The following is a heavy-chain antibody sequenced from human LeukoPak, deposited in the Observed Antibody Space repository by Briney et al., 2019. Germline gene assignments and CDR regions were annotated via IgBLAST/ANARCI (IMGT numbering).Heavy chain of an antibody. J-gene: IGHJ5*02. CDR3: ARKKAQWLEPSP. V-gene: IGHV4-30-4*08. CDR2: IYYSGST. CDR1: GGSISSGDYY. Sequence: SETLSLTCTVSGGSISSGDYYWSWIRQPPGKGLEWIGYIYYSGSTYYNPSLKSRVTISVDKSKNQFSLKLSSVTAADTAVYYCARKKAQWLEPSPWGQGTLVTVSS. D-gene: IGHD6-19*01.